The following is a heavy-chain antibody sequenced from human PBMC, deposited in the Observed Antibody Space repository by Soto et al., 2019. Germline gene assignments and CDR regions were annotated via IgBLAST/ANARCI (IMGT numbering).Heavy chain of an antibody. CDR1: GFSFSSYG. CDR3: ARVTSRIAAAGYYFDY. D-gene: IGHD6-13*01. CDR2: TTYDGGIK. Sequence: LRLSCAASGFSFSSYGMEWVRLAPGKGLEWVAATTYDGGIKHYVDSVKGRFTISRDSSKNTLYLQMNSLRAEDTAVYYCARVTSRIAAAGYYFDYWGQGTLVTVSS. J-gene: IGHJ4*02. V-gene: IGHV3-30*03.